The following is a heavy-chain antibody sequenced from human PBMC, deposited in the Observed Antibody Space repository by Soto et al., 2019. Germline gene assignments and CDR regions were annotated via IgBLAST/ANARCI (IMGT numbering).Heavy chain of an antibody. Sequence: SVKVSCKASGGTFSSYVISWVRQAPGQGLEWMGGIIPIFGTANYAQKFQGRVTITADESTSTAYMELSSLRSEDTAVYYCARDRSEYSSSWYPSPYYYYYGMDVWGQGTTVTVSS. CDR1: GGTFSSYV. V-gene: IGHV1-69*13. D-gene: IGHD6-13*01. CDR3: ARDRSEYSSSWYPSPYYYYYGMDV. CDR2: IIPIFGTA. J-gene: IGHJ6*02.